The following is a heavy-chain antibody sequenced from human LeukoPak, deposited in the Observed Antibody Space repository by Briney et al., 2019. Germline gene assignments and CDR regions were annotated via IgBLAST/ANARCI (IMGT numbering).Heavy chain of an antibody. V-gene: IGHV3-30*02. CDR2: IRYDGSNK. J-gene: IGHJ3*02. Sequence: GGSLRLSCAASGFTFSSYGMHWVRQAPGKGLEWVAFIRYDGSNKYYADSVKGRFTISRDNSKNTLYLQMNSLRAEDTAVYYCAKVDSGSTRGAFDIWGQGTMVTVSS. D-gene: IGHD1-26*01. CDR1: GFTFSSYG. CDR3: AKVDSGSTRGAFDI.